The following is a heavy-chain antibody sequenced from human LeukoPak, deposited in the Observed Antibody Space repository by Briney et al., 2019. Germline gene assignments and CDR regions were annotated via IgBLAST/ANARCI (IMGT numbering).Heavy chain of an antibody. CDR2: INPSGGST. J-gene: IGHJ6*04. CDR1: GYTFTSYY. D-gene: IGHD3-9*01. Sequence: ASVKVSCKASGYTFTSYYMHWVRQAPGQGLEWMGIINPSGGSTSYAQKFQGRVTMTRDTPTSTVYMELSSLRSEDTAVYYCARDLPDMVMTGYRYYYYYGMDVWGKGTTVTVSS. V-gene: IGHV1-46*01. CDR3: ARDLPDMVMTGYRYYYYYGMDV.